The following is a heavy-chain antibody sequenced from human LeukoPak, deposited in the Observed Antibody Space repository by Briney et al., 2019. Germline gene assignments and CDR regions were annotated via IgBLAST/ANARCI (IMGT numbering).Heavy chain of an antibody. V-gene: IGHV3-74*01. CDR3: TTGNWGSFSY. CDR1: GFTFSSYW. Sequence: GGSLRLSCAASGFTFSSYWMHWVRQVPGKGLAWVSRITSEGSSTSYADSVKGRFTISRDDSKHTLYLQVNSLKTEDTAVYYCTTGNWGSFSYWGQGTLVTVSS. J-gene: IGHJ4*02. D-gene: IGHD7-27*01. CDR2: ITSEGSST.